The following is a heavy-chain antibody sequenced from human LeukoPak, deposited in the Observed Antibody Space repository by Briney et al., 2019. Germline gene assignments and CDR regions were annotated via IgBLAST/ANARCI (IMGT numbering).Heavy chain of an antibody. D-gene: IGHD3-3*01. J-gene: IGHJ5*02. CDR3: ARDRPLRGIFGVVQGIYLDP. Sequence: SLTLSCTAYTFTFIGYGMNCVRQAQEEGLEWHSYISKRGSVVYYADYIKGRFNISRQSAQHSLYLQMNRLRDDETADHSFARDRPLRGIFGVVQGIYLDPWGQGTLVTVSS. CDR2: ISKRGSVV. CDR1: TFTFIGYG. V-gene: IGHV3-48*03.